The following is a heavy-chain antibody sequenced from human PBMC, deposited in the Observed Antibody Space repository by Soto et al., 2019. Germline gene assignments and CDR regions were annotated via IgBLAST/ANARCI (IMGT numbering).Heavy chain of an antibody. D-gene: IGHD1-20*01. CDR3: ARGLNLYYFDY. CDR2: INAGNGHT. Sequence: QVQLVQSGAEVKKPGASVKVSCKTSGYTFTDYAMHWVRQAPGQRLEWMGWINAGNGHTKYSQKFQVRVTITRDTSASTAYMELSILRSEDTAVYYCARGLNLYYFDYWGQGTLVTVSS. CDR1: GYTFTDYA. V-gene: IGHV1-3*01. J-gene: IGHJ4*02.